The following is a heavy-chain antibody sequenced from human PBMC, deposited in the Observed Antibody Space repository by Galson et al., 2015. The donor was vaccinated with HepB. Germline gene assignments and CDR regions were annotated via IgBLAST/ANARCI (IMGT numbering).Heavy chain of an antibody. CDR1: GFTFSDYY. D-gene: IGHD2-2*01. CDR2: ISSSGSTI. CDR3: ARVLEAVPAAHLGFGMDV. V-gene: IGHV3-11*01. Sequence: SLRLSCAASGFTFSDYYMSWIRQAPGKGLEWVSYISSSGSTIYYADSVKGRFTISRDNAKNSLYLQMNSLRAEDTAVYYCARVLEAVPAAHLGFGMDVWGQGTTVTVSS. J-gene: IGHJ6*02.